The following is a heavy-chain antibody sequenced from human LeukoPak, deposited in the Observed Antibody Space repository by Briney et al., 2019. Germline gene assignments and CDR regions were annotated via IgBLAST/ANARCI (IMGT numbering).Heavy chain of an antibody. CDR1: GYTFTDYF. CDR3: ARDMGLGDLSFDY. V-gene: IGHV1-2*04. Sequence: GASEKLSCKTSGYTFTDYFIHWVRQAPGQGLEWMGWINTRSGGTKYAQKFHDWVTLSRDTSITTAYMEVNRVKYDDTAVYYCARDMGLGDLSFDYWGQGTLVTVSS. CDR2: INTRSGGT. J-gene: IGHJ4*02. D-gene: IGHD4/OR15-4a*01.